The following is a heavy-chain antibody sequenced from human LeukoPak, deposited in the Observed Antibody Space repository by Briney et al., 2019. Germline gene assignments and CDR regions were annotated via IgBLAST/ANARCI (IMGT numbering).Heavy chain of an antibody. J-gene: IGHJ5*02. D-gene: IGHD2-2*01. CDR3: ARVWCSSTNCLNGWFDP. V-gene: IGHV1-8*02. CDR1: RYTFTTYD. CDR2: MNPNSGNT. Sequence: ASVKVSCKASRYTFTTYDIHWVRQAAGQGLEWMGWMNPNSGNTGYAQKFQGRVTMTRNTSISTAYMELSSLRSEDTAVYYCARVWCSSTNCLNGWFDPWGQGTLVTVSS.